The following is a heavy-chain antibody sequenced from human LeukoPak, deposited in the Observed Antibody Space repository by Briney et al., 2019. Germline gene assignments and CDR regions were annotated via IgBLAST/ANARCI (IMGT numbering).Heavy chain of an antibody. V-gene: IGHV1-69*04. CDR2: IIPILGIA. J-gene: IGHJ4*02. Sequence: SVKVSCEASGGTFSSYAISWVRQAPGQGLEWMGRIIPILGIANYAQKFQGRVTITADKSTSTAYMELSSLRSEDTAVYYCAIRYGSGSYYNDYWGQGTLVTVSS. CDR3: AIRYGSGSYYNDY. CDR1: GGTFSSYA. D-gene: IGHD3-10*01.